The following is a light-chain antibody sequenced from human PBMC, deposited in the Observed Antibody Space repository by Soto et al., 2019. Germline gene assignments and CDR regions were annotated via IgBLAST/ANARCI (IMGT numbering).Light chain of an antibody. J-gene: IGKJ4*01. CDR2: GTS. CDR3: QQYGTSPLT. Sequence: EIALTQSPGTLSLSPGERATLSCRASHTISSSHLAWYQQKPGQTPRLLLYGTSSGATGIPVRFSGSGSGTDFTLTISGLEPEDFAVYYCQQYGTSPLTFGGGTKVEI. CDR1: HTISSSH. V-gene: IGKV3-20*01.